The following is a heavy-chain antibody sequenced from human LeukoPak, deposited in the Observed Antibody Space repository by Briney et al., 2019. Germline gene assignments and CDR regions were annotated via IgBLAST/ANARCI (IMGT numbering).Heavy chain of an antibody. J-gene: IGHJ6*02. V-gene: IGHV6-1*01. CDR2: TYYRSKWYN. CDR3: AREHSSSCCTNNYGMDV. D-gene: IGHD6-13*01. CDR1: GDSVSSNSAA. Sequence: PSETLSLTCAISGDSVSSNSAAWNWIRQSPSRGLEWLGRTYYRSKWYNDYAVSVKSRITINPDTSKNQFSLQLNSVTPEDTAVYYCAREHSSSCCTNNYGMDVWGQGTTVTVSS.